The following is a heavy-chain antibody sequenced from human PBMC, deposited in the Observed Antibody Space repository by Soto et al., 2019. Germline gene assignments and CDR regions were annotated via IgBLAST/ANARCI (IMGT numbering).Heavy chain of an antibody. V-gene: IGHV3-30*18. J-gene: IGHJ6*02. CDR3: AKDREQVADYYYYYGMDV. Sequence: GGSLRLSCAASGFTFSSYGMHWVRQAPGKGLEWVAVISYDGSNKYYADSVKGRFTISRDNSKNTLYLQMNSLRAEDTAVYYCAKDREQVADYYYYYGMDVWGQGTTVTVSS. CDR2: ISYDGSNK. CDR1: GFTFSSYG. D-gene: IGHD6-19*01.